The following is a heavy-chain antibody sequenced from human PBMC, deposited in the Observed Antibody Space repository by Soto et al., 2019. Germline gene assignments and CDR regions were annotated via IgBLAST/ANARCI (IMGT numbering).Heavy chain of an antibody. Sequence: SETLSLTCTVPGYSISSGSYWAWIRQPPGKGPEWIASIYHGGTTFYNPSLKSQITISVDTSNNQFSLKLTSVTAADTAVYYCARVHVMIVAGSTFDYWGHGTLVTV. CDR3: ARVHVMIVAGSTFDY. CDR1: GYSISSGSY. V-gene: IGHV4-38-2*02. D-gene: IGHD6-19*01. CDR2: IYHGGTT. J-gene: IGHJ4*01.